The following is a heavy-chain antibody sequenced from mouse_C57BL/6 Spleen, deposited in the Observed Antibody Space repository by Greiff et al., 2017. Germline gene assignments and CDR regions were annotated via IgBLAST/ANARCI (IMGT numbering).Heavy chain of an antibody. D-gene: IGHD1-1*01. V-gene: IGHV1-80*01. CDR3: AREGDDGSSSFEV. J-gene: IGHJ1*03. Sequence: QVQLQQSGAELVKPGASVKISCKASGYAFSSYWVNWVKQRPGKGLEWIGQIYPGGGDTNYNGKFKGKATLTADKSSSTAYMQLSSRTSEDSAVYFCAREGDDGSSSFEVWGTGTTVTVSS. CDR1: GYAFSSYW. CDR2: IYPGGGDT.